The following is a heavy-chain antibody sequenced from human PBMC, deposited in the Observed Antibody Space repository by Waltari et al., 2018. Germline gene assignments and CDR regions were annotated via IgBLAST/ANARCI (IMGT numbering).Heavy chain of an antibody. CDR2: FDPEDGET. J-gene: IGHJ4*02. V-gene: IGHV1-24*01. CDR1: GYTLTELS. D-gene: IGHD3-22*01. CDR3: ATPYDSSGYFLPSFDY. Sequence: QVQLVQSGAEVKKPGASVKVSCKVSGYTLTELSMHWVRQAPGKGLEWMGGFDPEDGETNYAQKFQGRVTMTEDTSTDTAYMELSSLRSEDTAVYYCATPYDSSGYFLPSFDYWGQGTLVTVSS.